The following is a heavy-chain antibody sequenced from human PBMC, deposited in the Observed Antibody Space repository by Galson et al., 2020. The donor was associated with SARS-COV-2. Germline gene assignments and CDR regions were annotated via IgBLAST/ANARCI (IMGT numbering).Heavy chain of an antibody. CDR3: ARGKGEGVLLWFGELLDV. Sequence: ASVKVSCKASGYTFTSYGISWVRQAPGQGLEWMGWISAYNGNTNYAQKPQGRVTMTTDTSTSTAYMELRSLRSDDTAVYYCARGKGEGVLLWFGELLDVWVQGTTVTVSS. CDR1: GYTFTSYG. V-gene: IGHV1-18*01. CDR2: ISAYNGNT. J-gene: IGHJ6*02. D-gene: IGHD3-10*01.